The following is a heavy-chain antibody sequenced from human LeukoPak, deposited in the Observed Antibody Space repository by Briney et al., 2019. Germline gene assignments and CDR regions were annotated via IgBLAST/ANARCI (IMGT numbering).Heavy chain of an antibody. CDR1: GFTFSSYW. V-gene: IGHV3-7*01. D-gene: IGHD2-15*01. CDR2: IKQDGSEK. CDR3: AKGRGYCTGGSCYSDY. Sequence: PGGSLRLSCAASGFTFSSYWMSWVRQAPGKGLEWVANIKQDGSEKYYVDSVKGRFTISRDNAKNSLYLQMNSLRAEDTAVYYCAKGRGYCTGGSCYSDYWGQGTLVTVSS. J-gene: IGHJ4*02.